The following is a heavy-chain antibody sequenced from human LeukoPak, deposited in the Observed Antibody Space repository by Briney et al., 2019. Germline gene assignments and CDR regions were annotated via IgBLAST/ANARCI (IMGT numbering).Heavy chain of an antibody. CDR2: ISAYNGNT. Sequence: ASVKVSCKAPGYTFTSYGISWVRQAPGQGLEWMGWISAYNGNTNYAQKLQGRVTMTTDTSTSTAYMELRSLRSDDTAVYYCARVDLDYAGIVVVVAATPLGYWGQGTLVTVSS. V-gene: IGHV1-18*01. D-gene: IGHD2-15*01. CDR1: GYTFTSYG. CDR3: ARVDLDYAGIVVVVAATPLGY. J-gene: IGHJ4*02.